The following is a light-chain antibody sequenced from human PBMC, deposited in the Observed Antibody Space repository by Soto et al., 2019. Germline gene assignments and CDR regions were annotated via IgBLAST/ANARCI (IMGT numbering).Light chain of an antibody. V-gene: IGKV1-5*03. CDR2: KTS. J-gene: IGKJ2*01. CDR3: QQYNIWYT. CDR1: QTISSW. Sequence: DIQMTQSPSNLPAYVGDRVTITCRASQTISSWLAWYQQKPGQAPRLLIYKTSTLGTGVPSRFSGSGSGTEFTLTISGLQTDGFATYYCQQYNIWYTFGPGTKLELK.